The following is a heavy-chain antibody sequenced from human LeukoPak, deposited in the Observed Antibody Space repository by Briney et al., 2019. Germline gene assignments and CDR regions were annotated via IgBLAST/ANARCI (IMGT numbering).Heavy chain of an antibody. CDR3: AKDPLYSSGLYYFDY. V-gene: IGHV3-30*04. CDR2: ISYDGSNK. Sequence: GGSLRLSCAASGFTFSSYAMHWVRQAPGKGLEWVAVISYDGSNKYYADSVKGRFTISRDNSKNTLYLQMNSLRAEDTAVYYCAKDPLYSSGLYYFDYWGQGTLVTVSS. CDR1: GFTFSSYA. D-gene: IGHD6-19*01. J-gene: IGHJ4*02.